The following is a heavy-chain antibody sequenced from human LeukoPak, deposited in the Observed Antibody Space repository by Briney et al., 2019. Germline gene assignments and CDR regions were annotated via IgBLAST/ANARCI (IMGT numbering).Heavy chain of an antibody. CDR2: INHSGST. Sequence: SETLSLTCAVYGGSFSGYYWSWIRQPPGKGLEWIGEINHSGSTKYNPSLKSRVTISVDTSKNQFSLKLSSVTAADTAVYYCARERGYSYGYPHDYWGQGTLVTVSS. D-gene: IGHD5-18*01. CDR3: ARERGYSYGYPHDY. J-gene: IGHJ4*02. V-gene: IGHV4-34*01. CDR1: GGSFSGYY.